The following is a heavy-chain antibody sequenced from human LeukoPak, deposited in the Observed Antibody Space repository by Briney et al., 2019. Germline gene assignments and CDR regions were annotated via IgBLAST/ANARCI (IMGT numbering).Heavy chain of an antibody. V-gene: IGHV4-59*01. D-gene: IGHD6-6*01. J-gene: IGHJ5*02. CDR1: GGSIGSDY. Sequence: SETLSLTCTVSGGSIGSDYWSWIRQPPGKGLEWIGYINYSGRTNYNPALKRRVTLSVDTSKNQLSLKLSSVTTADTAVYYCARGGSSRFDPWGQGTLVTVSS. CDR2: INYSGRT. CDR3: ARGGSSRFDP.